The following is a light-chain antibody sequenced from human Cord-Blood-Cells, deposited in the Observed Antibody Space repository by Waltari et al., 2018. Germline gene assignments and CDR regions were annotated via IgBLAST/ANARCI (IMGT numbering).Light chain of an antibody. V-gene: IGKV2-28*01. CDR1: QSLLHSNGYNV. CDR3: MQALQTPPP. CDR2: LGS. J-gene: IGKJ1*01. Sequence: DIVMTQSPLSLPVTPGEPASISCRPSQSLLHSNGYNVLDGYLQKPGQSPQLRISLGSNRASGVPDRFSGSGSGTDFTLKISRVEAEDVGVYYCMQALQTPPPFGQGTKVEIK.